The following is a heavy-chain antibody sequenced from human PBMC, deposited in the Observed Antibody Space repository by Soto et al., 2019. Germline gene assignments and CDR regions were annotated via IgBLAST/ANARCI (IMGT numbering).Heavy chain of an antibody. Sequence: SETLSLTCTVSGGSISGYFWTWIRQPPGKGLEWIGYISHTGITNYNSSLKSRVAMSVDTSKNQFSLRVSSLTAADTAVYYCARKEYYFDYWGQGILVTVSS. J-gene: IGHJ4*02. CDR2: ISHTGIT. CDR3: ARKEYYFDY. CDR1: GGSISGYF. D-gene: IGHD3-10*01. V-gene: IGHV4-59*01.